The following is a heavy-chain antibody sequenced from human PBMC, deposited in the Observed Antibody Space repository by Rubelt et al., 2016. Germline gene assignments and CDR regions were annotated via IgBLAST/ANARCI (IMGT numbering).Heavy chain of an antibody. D-gene: IGHD3-16*02. J-gene: IGHJ5*02. Sequence: QVQLVQSGAEVKKPGASVKVSCKASGYTFTSYGISWVRQAPGQGLEWMGWISAYNGNKNYAQKRQGRVTMTTDTATSTAYMELRSLRSDDTAVYYCARVMITFGGVIEVGWFDPWGQGTLVTVSS. V-gene: IGHV1-18*01. CDR2: ISAYNGNK. CDR3: ARVMITFGGVIEVGWFDP. CDR1: GYTFTSYG.